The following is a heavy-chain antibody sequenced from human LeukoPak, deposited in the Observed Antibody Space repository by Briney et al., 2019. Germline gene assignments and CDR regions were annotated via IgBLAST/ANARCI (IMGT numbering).Heavy chain of an antibody. CDR2: FDPEDGET. J-gene: IGHJ4*02. Sequence: ASVKVSCKVSGYTLTELSMHWVRQAHGKGREWMGGFDPEDGETICAQKFRGRVTMTEDTSTDTAYIELSSLRSEDTAVYYCATPAGDCYGIVFDYWGQGTLVTVSS. CDR1: GYTLTELS. CDR3: ATPAGDCYGIVFDY. D-gene: IGHD2-21*02. V-gene: IGHV1-24*01.